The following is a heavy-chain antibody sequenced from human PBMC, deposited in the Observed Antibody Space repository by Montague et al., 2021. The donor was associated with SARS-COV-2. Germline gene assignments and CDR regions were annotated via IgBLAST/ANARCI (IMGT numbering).Heavy chain of an antibody. J-gene: IGHJ4*02. Sequence: SETLSLTCTVSGEPISGFYWNWIRQSAGEGLEWIGRIYTTGSTNYNPSLNSRVTMSVDTSKKQFSLRLSPVTAADTAVYYCARDVVAAPGTFDYWGRGTLVTVSS. V-gene: IGHV4-4*07. CDR3: ARDVVAAPGTFDY. CDR2: IYTTGST. CDR1: GEPISGFY. D-gene: IGHD6-13*01.